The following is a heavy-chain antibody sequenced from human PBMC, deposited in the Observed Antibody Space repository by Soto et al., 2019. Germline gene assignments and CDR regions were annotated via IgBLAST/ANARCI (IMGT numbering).Heavy chain of an antibody. J-gene: IGHJ5*02. Sequence: GGSLRLSCAASGFTFSSYAMSWVRQAPGKGLEWVSAISGSGGSTYYADSVKGRFTISRDNSKNTLYLQMNSLRAEDTAVYYCAKGPKEAIIVVVPAYTDRWFDPWGQGTLVTVSS. CDR3: AKGPKEAIIVVVPAYTDRWFDP. V-gene: IGHV3-23*01. CDR2: ISGSGGST. CDR1: GFTFSSYA. D-gene: IGHD2-2*01.